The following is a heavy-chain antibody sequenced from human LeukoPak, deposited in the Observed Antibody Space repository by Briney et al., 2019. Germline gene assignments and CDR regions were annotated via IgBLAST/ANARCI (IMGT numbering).Heavy chain of an antibody. CDR3: ARDRVAARLFDY. CDR2: ISSSSSYI. V-gene: IGHV3-21*01. CDR1: GFTFSNYA. J-gene: IGHJ4*02. Sequence: GGSLRLSCAASGFTFSNYAMNWVRQAPGKGLEWVSSISSSSSYIYYADSVKGRFTISRDNAKNSLYLQMNSLRAEDTAVYYCARDRVAARLFDYWGQGTLVTVSS. D-gene: IGHD6-6*01.